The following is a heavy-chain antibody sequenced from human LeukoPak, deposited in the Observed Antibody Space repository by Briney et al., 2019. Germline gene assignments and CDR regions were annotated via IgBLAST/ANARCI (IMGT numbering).Heavy chain of an antibody. Sequence: GGSLRLSCVASGFTFSSYWMNWVRQAPGKGLEWVAIINQDGSEKFYVDSVKGRFTISRDNAKNSLYLQMNSLRTEDTAVYYCASLGNWDQGTLDTVSS. CDR1: GFTFSSYW. D-gene: IGHD1-1*01. CDR2: INQDGSEK. CDR3: ASLGN. V-gene: IGHV3-7*01. J-gene: IGHJ4*02.